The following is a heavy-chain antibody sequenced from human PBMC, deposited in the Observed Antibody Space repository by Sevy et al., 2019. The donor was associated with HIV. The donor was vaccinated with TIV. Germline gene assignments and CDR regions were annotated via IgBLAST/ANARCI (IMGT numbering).Heavy chain of an antibody. CDR1: GFTFSDYY. V-gene: IGHV3-11*01. CDR2: ISGSDGTT. J-gene: IGHJ6*02. D-gene: IGHD4-17*01. CDR3: ARDHLKDGDLGDYYYLAMDV. Sequence: GGSLRLSCAASGFTFSDYYMSWIRQAPGKGLEWLSYISGSDGTTYYADSVKGRFTISRDNAKNSLYLQMNSLRAEDTAVYYCARDHLKDGDLGDYYYLAMDVWGQGTTVTVSS.